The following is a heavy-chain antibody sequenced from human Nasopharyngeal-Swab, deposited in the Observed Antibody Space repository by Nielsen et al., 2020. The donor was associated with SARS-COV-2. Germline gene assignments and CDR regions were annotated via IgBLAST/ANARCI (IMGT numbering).Heavy chain of an antibody. Sequence: WVRQAPGQGHEWMGGIIPIFGTANYAQKFQGRVTITADESTSTAYMELSSLKSEDTAVHYCARDQRRGYSGYDHTYFDYWGQGTLVTVSS. J-gene: IGHJ4*02. CDR2: IIPIFGTA. D-gene: IGHD5-12*01. CDR3: ARDQRRGYSGYDHTYFDY. V-gene: IGHV1-69*01.